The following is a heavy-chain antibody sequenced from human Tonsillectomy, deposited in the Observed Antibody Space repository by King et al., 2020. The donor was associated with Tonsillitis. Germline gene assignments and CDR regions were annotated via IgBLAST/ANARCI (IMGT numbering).Heavy chain of an antibody. CDR1: GGSFSGYY. Sequence: VQLQQWGAGLLKPSETLSLTCAVYGGSFSGYYWSWIRQPPGMGLEWIGEINHSGSTNYNPSLKSRLTISVDTSKNQFSLMVSSVTAADTAVYYCARLVLSGYYYYMDVWDKGTTVTVSS. J-gene: IGHJ6*03. CDR2: INHSGST. D-gene: IGHD4/OR15-4a*01. V-gene: IGHV4-34*01. CDR3: ARLVLSGYYYYMDV.